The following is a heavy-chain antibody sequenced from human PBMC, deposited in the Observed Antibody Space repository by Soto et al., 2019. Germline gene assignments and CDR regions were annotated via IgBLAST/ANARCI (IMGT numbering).Heavy chain of an antibody. CDR2: ISAHNGNT. J-gene: IGHJ4*02. V-gene: IGHV1-18*01. Sequence: QVHLVQSGAAVKKPGASVKVSCKGSGYAFTTYGITWVRQAPGQGLEWMGWISAHNGNTNYAQKLQGRVTVTRDTSTSTAYMELRSLRSDDTAVYYCARGRYGDYWGQGALVTVS. CDR1: GYAFTTYG. D-gene: IGHD1-1*01. CDR3: ARGRYGDY.